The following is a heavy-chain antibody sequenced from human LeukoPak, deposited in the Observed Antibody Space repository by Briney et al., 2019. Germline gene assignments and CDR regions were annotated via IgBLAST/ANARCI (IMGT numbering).Heavy chain of an antibody. V-gene: IGHV3-9*01. J-gene: IGHJ4*02. Sequence: GGSLRLSCAASGFTFDDYAMHWVRQAPGKGLEWVSDISWNSGSIGYADSVKGRFTISRDNAKNSLCLQMNSLRAEDTALYYCAKGIAPIYGSGSYFDYWGQGTLVTVSS. D-gene: IGHD3-10*01. CDR2: ISWNSGSI. CDR1: GFTFDDYA. CDR3: AKGIAPIYGSGSYFDY.